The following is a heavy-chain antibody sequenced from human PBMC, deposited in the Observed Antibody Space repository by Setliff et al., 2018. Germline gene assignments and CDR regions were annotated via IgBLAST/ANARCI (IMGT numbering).Heavy chain of an antibody. Sequence: SETLSLTCAVSSYSISSGYYWGWIRQHTGKGLEWIGIIYHSGSTYYNPSRKSRVTISVDTSKKQFSLKLSSVTAADTAVYYCARTSCSWRSLLPNFSYPWGQGTLVTVSS. J-gene: IGHJ5*02. D-gene: IGHD3-10*02. CDR3: ARTSCSWRSLLPNFSYP. V-gene: IGHV4-38-2*01. CDR2: IYHSGST. CDR1: SYSISSGYY.